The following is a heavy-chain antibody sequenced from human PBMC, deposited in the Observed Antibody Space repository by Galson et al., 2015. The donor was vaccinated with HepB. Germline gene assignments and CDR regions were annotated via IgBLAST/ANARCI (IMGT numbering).Heavy chain of an antibody. J-gene: IGHJ3*02. V-gene: IGHV4-59*01. CDR2: IYYSGST. CDR3: ARLRGVLLGDSLIFDAFDI. D-gene: IGHD2-21*02. Sequence: TLSLTCTVSGGSISSYYWSWIRQPPGKGLEWIGYIYYSGSTNYNPSLKSRVTISVDTSKNQFSLKLSSVTAADTAVYYCARLRGVLLGDSLIFDAFDIWGQGTMVTVSS. CDR1: GGSISSYY.